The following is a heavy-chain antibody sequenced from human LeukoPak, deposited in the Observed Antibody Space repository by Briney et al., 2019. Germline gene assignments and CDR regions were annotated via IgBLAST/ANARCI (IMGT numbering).Heavy chain of an antibody. CDR2: IKQDGYEK. J-gene: IGHJ4*02. CDR1: GFTFCGYW. V-gene: IGHV3-7*01. CDR3: ARDKIVGPTTLDY. D-gene: IGHD1-26*01. Sequence: PGGSLRLSCAASGFTFCGYWMSWVRQTPEKGLEWVANIKQDGYEKYYVDSVKGRFTISRDNAKNSLYLQMNSLRADDTAIYYCARDKIVGPTTLDYWGQGTLVTVSS.